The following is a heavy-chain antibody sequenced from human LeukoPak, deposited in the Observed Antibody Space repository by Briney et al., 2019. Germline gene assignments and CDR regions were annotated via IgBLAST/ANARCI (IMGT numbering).Heavy chain of an antibody. J-gene: IGHJ3*02. V-gene: IGHV3-11*01. CDR3: ARHRSGGSQDDAFDI. Sequence: GGSLRLSCAAYGFTFSDYYMSWIRQAPGKGLEWISYISNSGSTIYYADSVKGRYTISRDNAKKSLFLQMNSLRAEDTAVYYCARHRSGGSQDDAFDIWGQGTLVTVSS. CDR2: ISNSGSTI. D-gene: IGHD2-15*01. CDR1: GFTFSDYY.